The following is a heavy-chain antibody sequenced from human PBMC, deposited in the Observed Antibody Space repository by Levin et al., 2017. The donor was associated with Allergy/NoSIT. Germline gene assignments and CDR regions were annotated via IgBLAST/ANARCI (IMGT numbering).Heavy chain of an antibody. CDR3: VRGVGTGSHPAHFDY. V-gene: IGHV3-33*01. Sequence: HAGGSLRLSCAASGFTFSTYGMHWVRQAPGKGLEWVAVIWYDGSNEFYADSVKGRFTISRDNSKNTVHLQMNSLRVEDTAVYYCVRGVGTGSHPAHFDYWGQGTLVTVSS. CDR2: IWYDGSNE. J-gene: IGHJ4*02. D-gene: IGHD1-26*01. CDR1: GFTFSTYG.